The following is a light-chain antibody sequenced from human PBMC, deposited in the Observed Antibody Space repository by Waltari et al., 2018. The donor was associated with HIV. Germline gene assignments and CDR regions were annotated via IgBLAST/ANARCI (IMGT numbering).Light chain of an antibody. CDR3: QQYKSDFYT. CDR1: QNVDSW. V-gene: IGKV1-5*03. J-gene: IGKJ2*01. Sequence: IQMTQSPSILSASVGDRITITCRASQNVDSWLAWYQQRPGRAPKLLIYKASTLEYGGPARFTGSGSGTNFTLTVNSLHPDDFAAYYCQQYKSDFYTFGLGTRL. CDR2: KAS.